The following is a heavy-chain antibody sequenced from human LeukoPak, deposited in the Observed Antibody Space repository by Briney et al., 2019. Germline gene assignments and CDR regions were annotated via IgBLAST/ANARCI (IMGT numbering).Heavy chain of an antibody. D-gene: IGHD3-16*02. Sequence: GGSLRLSCAASGFTFSSYAMSWVRQAPGKGLEWVSAISGSGGSTYYADSVKGWFTISRDNSKNTLYLQMNSLRAEDTAVYYCAKDRVMITFGGVIPLGYWGQGTLVTVSS. CDR1: GFTFSSYA. CDR2: ISGSGGST. J-gene: IGHJ4*02. V-gene: IGHV3-23*01. CDR3: AKDRVMITFGGVIPLGY.